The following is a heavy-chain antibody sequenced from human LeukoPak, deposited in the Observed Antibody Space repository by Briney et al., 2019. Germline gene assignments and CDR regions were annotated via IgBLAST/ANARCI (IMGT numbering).Heavy chain of an antibody. V-gene: IGHV3-33*01. CDR3: ARSTSSEYDIYHFDY. CDR1: GFTFSSFG. D-gene: IGHD3-9*01. J-gene: IGHJ4*02. CDR2: IWYDGSNK. Sequence: PGRSLRLSCAAPGFTFSSFGMHWVRQAPGKGLEWVSVIWYDGSNKYYADSVKGRFTISRDNSKNTLYLQMNSLRAEDTAVYYCARSTSSEYDIYHFDYWGQGTLVTVSS.